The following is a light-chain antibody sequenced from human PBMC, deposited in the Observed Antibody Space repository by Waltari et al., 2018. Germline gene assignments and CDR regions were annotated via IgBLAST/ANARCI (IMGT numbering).Light chain of an antibody. CDR3: QVWDSTINFRV. Sequence: SYVLTQPPSVSVDPGQTAKITWGGTNIERRGVDWYQQMPGQAPGLVVLDDSDRPSGIPERFSGSHSGNTATLTIIRVEAGDEADDYCQVWDSTINFRVFGGGTKLTVL. CDR2: DDS. CDR1: NIERRG. V-gene: IGLV3-21*02. J-gene: IGLJ3*02.